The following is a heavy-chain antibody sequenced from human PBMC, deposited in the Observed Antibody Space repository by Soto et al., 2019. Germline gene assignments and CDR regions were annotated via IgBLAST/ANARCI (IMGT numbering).Heavy chain of an antibody. CDR2: IIPIFGTA. CDR1: GGTFSSYA. V-gene: IGHV1-69*12. J-gene: IGHJ4*02. Sequence: QVQLVQSGAEVKKPGSSVKVSCKASGGTFSSYAISWVRQAPGQGLEWMGGIIPIFGTANYAQKFQGRVTITADESTSTAYMELSSLRSEDTAVYYCVRLRRDSSGWYRPTTDYFDYWGQGTLVTVSS. CDR3: VRLRRDSSGWYRPTTDYFDY. D-gene: IGHD6-19*01.